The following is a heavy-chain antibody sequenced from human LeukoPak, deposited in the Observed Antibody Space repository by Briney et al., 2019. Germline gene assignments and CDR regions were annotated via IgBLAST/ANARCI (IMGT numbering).Heavy chain of an antibody. CDR3: AKTGGSLYYYDSSGYSHFDY. CDR1: GFTFSSYA. CDR2: ISGSGST. V-gene: IGHV3-23*01. Sequence: GGSLRLSCAASGFTFSSYAINWVRQAPGKGLEWVSTISGSGSTYYADSVKGRFTVSRDNSKNTLYLQMNSLRAEDTAVYYCAKTGGSLYYYDSSGYSHFDYWGQGTLVTVSS. J-gene: IGHJ4*02. D-gene: IGHD3-22*01.